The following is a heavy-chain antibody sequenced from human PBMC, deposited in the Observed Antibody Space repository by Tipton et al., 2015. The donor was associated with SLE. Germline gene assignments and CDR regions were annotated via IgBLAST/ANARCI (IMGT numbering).Heavy chain of an antibody. CDR2: IRYDGSNK. D-gene: IGHD6-13*01. CDR1: GFTFSSYG. V-gene: IGHV3-30*02. CDR3: ARDPSRPRAYSSSWHAFDI. Sequence: SLRLSCAASGFTFSSYGMHWVRQAPGKGLEWVAFIRYDGSNKYYADSVKGRFTISRDNSKNTLYLQMNSLRAEDTAVYYCARDPSRPRAYSSSWHAFDIWGQGTMVTVSS. J-gene: IGHJ3*02.